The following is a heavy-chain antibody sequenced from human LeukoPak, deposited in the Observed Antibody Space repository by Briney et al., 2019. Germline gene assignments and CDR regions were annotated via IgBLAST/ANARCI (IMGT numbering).Heavy chain of an antibody. CDR2: ISGSGGST. Sequence: GGSLRLSCAASGFTFSSYWMSWVRQAPGKGLEWVSAISGSGGSTYYADSVKGRFTISRDNSKNTLYLQMNSLRAEDTAVYYCAKAYYNDRSGYPLDYWGQGTLVTVSS. CDR1: GFTFSSYW. D-gene: IGHD3-22*01. V-gene: IGHV3-23*01. CDR3: AKAYYNDRSGYPLDY. J-gene: IGHJ4*02.